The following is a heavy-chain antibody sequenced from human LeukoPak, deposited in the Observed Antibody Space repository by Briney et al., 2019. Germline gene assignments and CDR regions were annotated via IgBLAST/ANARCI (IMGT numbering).Heavy chain of an antibody. CDR1: GYTLTELS. D-gene: IGHD3-9*01. CDR3: ATLPLLRYFDWLLYSYFDC. Sequence: ASVKVSCKVYGYTLTELSMHWVRQAPGKGLEWMGGFDPEDGETIYAQKFQGRVTMTEDTSTDTAYMELSSLRSEDTAVYYCATLPLLRYFDWLLYSYFDCWGQGTLVTVSS. J-gene: IGHJ4*02. V-gene: IGHV1-24*01. CDR2: FDPEDGET.